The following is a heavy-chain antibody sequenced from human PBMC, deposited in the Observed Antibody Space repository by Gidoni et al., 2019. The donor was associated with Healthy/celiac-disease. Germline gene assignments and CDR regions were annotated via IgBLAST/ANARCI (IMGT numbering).Heavy chain of an antibody. V-gene: IGHV4-34*01. D-gene: IGHD3-10*01. J-gene: IGHJ4*02. CDR3: ARSYYGSGSLLFDY. Sequence: QVQLQQWGAGLLKPSETLSLPCAVYGGSFSGYSWSWIRQPPGQGLEWIGEINHSGSTNYNPSLKSRVTISVDTSKNQFSLKLSSVTAADTAVYYCARSYYGSGSLLFDYWGQGTLVTVSS. CDR1: GGSFSGYS. CDR2: INHSGST.